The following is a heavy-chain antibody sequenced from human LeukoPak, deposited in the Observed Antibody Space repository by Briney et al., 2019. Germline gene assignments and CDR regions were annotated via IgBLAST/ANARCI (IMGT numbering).Heavy chain of an antibody. CDR2: INAGNGNT. J-gene: IGHJ4*02. Sequence: ASVKVSCKASGYTFTSYAMHWVRQAPGQRLEWMGWINAGNGNTKYSQKFQGRVTITRDTSASTAYMELSSLRSEDTAGYYCARLCWGNQLAGFDSWGQGTLVTVSS. CDR1: GYTFTSYA. D-gene: IGHD3-10*02. CDR3: ARLCWGNQLAGFDS. V-gene: IGHV1-3*01.